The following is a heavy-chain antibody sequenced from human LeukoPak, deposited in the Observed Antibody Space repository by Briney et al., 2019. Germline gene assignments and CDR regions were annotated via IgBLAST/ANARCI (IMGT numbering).Heavy chain of an antibody. CDR2: INPSGGST. CDR3: ARDAGGYSGKYGMDV. CDR1: GYTFTRYY. J-gene: IGHJ6*02. V-gene: IGHV1-46*01. D-gene: IGHD5-12*01. Sequence: ASVKVSCKASGYTFTRYYMHWVRQAPGQGLEWMGIINPSGGSTSYAQKFQGRVTMTRDTSTSTVYMELSSLRSEDTAVYYCARDAGGYSGKYGMDVWGQGTTVTVSS.